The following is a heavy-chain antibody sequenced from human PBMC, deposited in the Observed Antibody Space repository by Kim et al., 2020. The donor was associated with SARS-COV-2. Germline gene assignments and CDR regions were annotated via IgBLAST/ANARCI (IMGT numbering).Heavy chain of an antibody. Sequence: GGSLRLSCAASGFVFPNYWMHWVRKAPGKGLEWVSRINSDSSISTYADSVKGRFSISRDNAKSILYLQMSSLRAEDTAVYYCIRPRSWIQSDYYYVMDVWSQGTTVIVSS. CDR3: IRPRSWIQSDYYYVMDV. CDR2: INSDSSIS. D-gene: IGHD5-18*01. CDR1: GFVFPNYW. J-gene: IGHJ6*02. V-gene: IGHV3-74*03.